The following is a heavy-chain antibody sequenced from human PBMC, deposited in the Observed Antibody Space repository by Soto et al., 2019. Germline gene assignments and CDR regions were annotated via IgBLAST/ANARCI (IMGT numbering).Heavy chain of an antibody. J-gene: IGHJ5*01. CDR2: INAGNGNT. D-gene: IGHD1-26*01. CDR3: ARDADQWVHRVCDS. Sequence: ASVKVSCKASGYTFTSYAMHWVRQAPGQRLEWMGWINAGNGNTKYAQKFQGRVTMTRDISTSTTYMELRSLTSDDTAVYYCARDADQWVHRVCDSWGQGTLVTVSS. CDR1: GYTFTSYA. V-gene: IGHV1-3*01.